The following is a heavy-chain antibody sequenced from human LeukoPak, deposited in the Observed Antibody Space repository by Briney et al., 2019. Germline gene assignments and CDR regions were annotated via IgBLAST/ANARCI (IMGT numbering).Heavy chain of an antibody. Sequence: GESLKISCKGFGNSFTSCWIGWVRQMPGKGLEWVGIIQPGDSIVHYSPSFRGQVTISADRSSSTAYLQWTSLKGSDSAMYYCACRKYYDTWSDPWGQGTLVTVSS. CDR3: ACRKYYDTWSDP. V-gene: IGHV5-51*01. CDR2: IQPGDSIV. J-gene: IGHJ5*02. D-gene: IGHD3-3*01. CDR1: GNSFTSCW.